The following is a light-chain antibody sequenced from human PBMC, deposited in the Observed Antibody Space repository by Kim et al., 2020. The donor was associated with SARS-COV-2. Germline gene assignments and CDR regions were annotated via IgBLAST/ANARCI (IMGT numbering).Light chain of an antibody. Sequence: QPVLTQPPSLSGAPGQRVTISCTGSSSNIGAGYDVHWYQRVPRTVPRLLIYGNIKRPSGIPDRFSASKSGSSASLAITGLHAEDEAEYFCQSYDTSLRGSVFGGGTQLTVL. CDR1: SSNIGAGYD. CDR3: QSYDTSLRGSV. J-gene: IGLJ2*01. CDR2: GNI. V-gene: IGLV1-40*01.